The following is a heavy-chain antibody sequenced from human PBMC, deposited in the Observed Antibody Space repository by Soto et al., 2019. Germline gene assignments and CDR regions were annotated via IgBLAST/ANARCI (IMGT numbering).Heavy chain of an antibody. CDR3: AKDLDYYDSSGYYPNWFDT. V-gene: IGHV3-23*01. CDR1: GFTFSSYA. Sequence: GGSLRLSCAASGFTFSSYAMSWVRQAPGKGLEWVSAISGSGGSTYYADSVKGRFTISRDNSKNTLYLQMNSLRAEDTAVYYCAKDLDYYDSSGYYPNWFDTWGQGTLVTVSS. J-gene: IGHJ5*02. CDR2: ISGSGGST. D-gene: IGHD3-22*01.